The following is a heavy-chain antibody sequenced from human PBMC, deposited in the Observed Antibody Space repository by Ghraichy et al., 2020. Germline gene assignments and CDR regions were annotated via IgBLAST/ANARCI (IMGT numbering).Heavy chain of an antibody. CDR2: LSYRGIT. CDR3: ATLSEGPRDYYYIDV. CDR1: GGSITNYF. J-gene: IGHJ6*03. Sequence: SETLSLTCTVSGGSITNYFWSWVRQSPGKGLEWIGYLSYRGITDYSPSLRGRVTISEDTSKNQFSLKVSFVTAADTAVYYCATLSEGPRDYYYIDVWGKGTAVTVSS. V-gene: IGHV4-59*08.